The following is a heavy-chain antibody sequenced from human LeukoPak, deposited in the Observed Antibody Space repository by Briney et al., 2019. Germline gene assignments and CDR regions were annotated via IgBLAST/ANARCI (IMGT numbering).Heavy chain of an antibody. V-gene: IGHV1-69*06. CDR3: ARDTRLGESYYGMDV. Sequence: GASVKVSCKASGGTFSSYAISWVRQAPGQGLEWMGGIIPIFGTANYAQKFQGRVTITADKSTSTAYMELSSLRSEDTAVYYCARDTRLGESYYGMDVWGKGTTVTVSS. CDR1: GGTFSSYA. CDR2: IIPIFGTA. D-gene: IGHD3-16*01. J-gene: IGHJ6*04.